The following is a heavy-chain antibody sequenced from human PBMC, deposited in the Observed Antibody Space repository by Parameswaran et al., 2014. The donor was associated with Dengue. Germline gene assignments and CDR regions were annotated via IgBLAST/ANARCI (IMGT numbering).Heavy chain of an antibody. D-gene: IGHD3-3*01. CDR2: ISSSGSTI. J-gene: IGHJ6*02. CDR3: ARDRRWLEGMEV. Sequence: RWIRQPPGKGLEWVSYISSSGSTIYYADSVKGRFTISRDNAKNSLYLQMNSLRAEDTAVYYCARDRRWLEGMEVWGQGTTVTVSS. V-gene: IGHV3-11*01.